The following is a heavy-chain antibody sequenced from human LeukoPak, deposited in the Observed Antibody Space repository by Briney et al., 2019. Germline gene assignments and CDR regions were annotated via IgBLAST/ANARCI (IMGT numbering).Heavy chain of an antibody. CDR1: GYTFSDYE. D-gene: IGHD2-15*01. CDR3: ARDRRVVGYGHTDY. CDR2: ISSSGSTI. Sequence: QTGGSLRLPCAGSGYTFSDYEMNWVRQAPGKGLEWVSYISSSGSTIYYADSVKGRFTISRDNAKNSLFLQMNSLRPEDTAVYYCARDRRVVGYGHTDYWGQGTLVTVSS. V-gene: IGHV3-48*03. J-gene: IGHJ4*02.